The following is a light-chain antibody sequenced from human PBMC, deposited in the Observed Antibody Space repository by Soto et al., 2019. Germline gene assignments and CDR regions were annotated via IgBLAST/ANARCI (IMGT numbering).Light chain of an antibody. J-gene: IGKJ2*01. Sequence: EIMLTQSPVTLSLSPGERATLSCRASQSVSSYLAWYQQKPGQAPRLLIYDASNRATGIPARFSGSRSGTDFTLTISSLEPEDFAVYYCQQRTNWYTFGQGTKLEIK. CDR2: DAS. V-gene: IGKV3-11*01. CDR3: QQRTNWYT. CDR1: QSVSSY.